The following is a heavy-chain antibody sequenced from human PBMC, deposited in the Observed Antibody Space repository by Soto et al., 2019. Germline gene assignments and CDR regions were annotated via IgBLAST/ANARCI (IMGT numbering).Heavy chain of an antibody. V-gene: IGHV4-59*01. CDR1: GSTLSSYY. CDR2: IYYTGST. J-gene: IGHJ6*02. D-gene: IGHD5-12*01. Sequence: PSETLSLPCAASGSTLSSYYWSWIRQPPGKGLEWVGYIYYTGSTNYNPAIKSRVAISVGTSKNQCALRLSSVTAAETAVYYCAGDRHCSGYDGTYYYYGMDVWGQGTTVTVSS. CDR3: AGDRHCSGYDGTYYYYGMDV.